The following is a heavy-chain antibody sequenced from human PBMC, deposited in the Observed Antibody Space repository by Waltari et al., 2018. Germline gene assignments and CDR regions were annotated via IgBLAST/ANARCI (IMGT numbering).Heavy chain of an antibody. J-gene: IGHJ6*02. CDR3: ARDPTRRGFDWSYPYYYYGMDV. CDR1: GFTFSSYS. V-gene: IGHV3-21*01. CDR2: ISSSSSYL. D-gene: IGHD3-9*01. Sequence: EVQLVESGGGLVKPGGSLRLSCAASGFTFSSYSMNWVRQAPGKGLEWVSSISSSSSYLYYADSLKRRFTISRDNAKNSLYLQMHSLRAEDTAVYYCARDPTRRGFDWSYPYYYYGMDVWGQGTTVTVSS.